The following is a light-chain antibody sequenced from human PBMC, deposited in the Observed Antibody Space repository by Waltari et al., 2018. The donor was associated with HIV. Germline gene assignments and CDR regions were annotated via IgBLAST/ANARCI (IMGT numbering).Light chain of an antibody. CDR3: QQYDDGPRGIT. J-gene: IGKJ2*01. V-gene: IGKV3-15*01. CDR1: QSISAK. CDR2: EVA. Sequence: EIVMTQSPPTLAVSPGQRVTLSCRASQSISAKVAWYQQRPGQAPGLLIYEVATRPTGIPARFSGSGSGTEFTLTISSLQSEDFATYFCQQYDDGPRGITFGQETMLEIK.